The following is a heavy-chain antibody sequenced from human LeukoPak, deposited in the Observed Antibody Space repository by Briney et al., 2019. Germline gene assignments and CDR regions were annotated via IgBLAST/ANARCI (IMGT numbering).Heavy chain of an antibody. D-gene: IGHD3-22*01. J-gene: IGHJ4*02. CDR3: ARFSLYDNSGYYSWLFDF. Sequence: GGSLRLSCAASGFTFSTSWMSWVRQAPGKGLEWVANIQQDGSAKYYVDSVKGRFTISRDNAKNSLYLQMNSLRAEDTAVYYCARFSLYDNSGYYSWLFDFWGQGTLVTVSS. V-gene: IGHV3-7*01. CDR2: IQQDGSAK. CDR1: GFTFSTSW.